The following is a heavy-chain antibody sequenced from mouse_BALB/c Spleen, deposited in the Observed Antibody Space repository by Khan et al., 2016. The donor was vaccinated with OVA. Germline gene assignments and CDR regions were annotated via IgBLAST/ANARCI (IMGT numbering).Heavy chain of an antibody. Sequence: EVQGVESGGGLVKPGGSLKLSCAASGFTFSTYAMSWVRQTPEKRLEWVATISSDGDYTYYPDNVTGRFTIYRANATTTLYLQMSSLRSEDTAMYYCASSPYGNFAYWGQGTLVTVSA. D-gene: IGHD2-10*02. J-gene: IGHJ3*01. CDR3: ASSPYGNFAY. CDR2: ISSDGDYT. CDR1: GFTFSTYA. V-gene: IGHV5-9-3*01.